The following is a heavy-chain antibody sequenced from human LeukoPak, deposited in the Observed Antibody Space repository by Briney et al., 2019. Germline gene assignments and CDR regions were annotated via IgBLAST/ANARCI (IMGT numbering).Heavy chain of an antibody. J-gene: IGHJ3*02. Sequence: SETLSLTCTVSGGSISSGGYYWSWIRPHPGKGLEWIGYIYYSGSTYYNPSLKSRVTISVDTSKNQFSLKLSSVTAADTAVYYCAREVAIFGVVIATQFVDIWGQGTMVTVSS. CDR3: AREVAIFGVVIATQFVDI. CDR1: GGSISSGGYY. D-gene: IGHD3-3*01. V-gene: IGHV4-31*03. CDR2: IYYSGST.